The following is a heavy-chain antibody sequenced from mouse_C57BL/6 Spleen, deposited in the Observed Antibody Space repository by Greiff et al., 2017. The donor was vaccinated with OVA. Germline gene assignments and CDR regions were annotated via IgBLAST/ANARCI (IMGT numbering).Heavy chain of an antibody. J-gene: IGHJ4*01. CDR2: ISSGGSYT. V-gene: IGHV5-6*01. CDR3: ASVVTSYAMDY. D-gene: IGHD2-12*01. Sequence: DVHLVESGGDLVKPGWSLKLSCAASGFTFSSYGMSWVRQTPDKRLEWVATISSGGSYTYYPDSVKGRFTISRDNAKNTLYLQMSSLKSEDTAMYYCASVVTSYAMDYWGQGTSVTVSS. CDR1: GFTFSSYG.